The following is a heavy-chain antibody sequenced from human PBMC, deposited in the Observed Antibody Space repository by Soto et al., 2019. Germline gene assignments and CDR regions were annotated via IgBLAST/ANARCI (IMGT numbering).Heavy chain of an antibody. CDR2: IYYSGRT. Sequence: PSETLSLTCIVSGESISSSSYYWGWIRQPPGKGWEWIGSIYYSGRTYYNPSFKSRVTISINTSKNQFSLKLSPVTATDTAVYYCARQRTTVVTQAYFDHWGQGALVTVSS. CDR3: ARQRTTVVTQAYFDH. D-gene: IGHD2-21*02. CDR1: GESISSSSYY. J-gene: IGHJ4*02. V-gene: IGHV4-39*01.